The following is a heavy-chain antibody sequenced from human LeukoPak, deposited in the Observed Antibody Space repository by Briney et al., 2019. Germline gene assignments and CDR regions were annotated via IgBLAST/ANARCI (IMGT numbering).Heavy chain of an antibody. V-gene: IGHV4-34*01. CDR2: INHSGSA. J-gene: IGHJ4*02. CDR1: GGSFSGYY. D-gene: IGHD1-26*01. Sequence: SETLSLTCAVYGGSFSGYYWSWIRQPPGKGLEWIGEINHSGSANYNPSLKSRVTISVDTSKNQFSLKLSSVTAADTAVFYCARENSGSYREFDYWGQGTLVTVSS. CDR3: ARENSGSYREFDY.